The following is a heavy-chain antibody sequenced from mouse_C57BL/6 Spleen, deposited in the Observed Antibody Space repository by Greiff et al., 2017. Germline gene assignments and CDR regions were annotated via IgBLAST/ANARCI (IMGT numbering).Heavy chain of an antibody. J-gene: IGHJ2*01. Sequence: QVQLQQPGAELVMPGASVKLSCKASGYTFTSYWMHWVKQRPGQGLEWIGEIDPSDSYTNYNQKFKGKSTLTVDKSSNTAYMQLSSLTSEDSAVYYCARGRGYFDYWGQGTTLTVSS. CDR3: ARGRGYFDY. CDR1: GYTFTSYW. CDR2: IDPSDSYT. V-gene: IGHV1-69*01.